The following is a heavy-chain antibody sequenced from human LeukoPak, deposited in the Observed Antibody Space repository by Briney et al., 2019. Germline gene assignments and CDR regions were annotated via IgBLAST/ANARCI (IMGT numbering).Heavy chain of an antibody. CDR3: ARDLRDSSGS. J-gene: IGHJ4*02. CDR2: ISSSSSYI. V-gene: IGHV3-21*01. CDR1: GFTFSTYS. D-gene: IGHD3-22*01. Sequence: GGSLRLSCAASGFTFSTYSMNWVRQAPGKGLEWVSSISSSSSYIYYGDSVKGRFTISRDNAKNPLYLQMNSLRAEDTAVYYCARDLRDSSGSWGQGTLVTVSS.